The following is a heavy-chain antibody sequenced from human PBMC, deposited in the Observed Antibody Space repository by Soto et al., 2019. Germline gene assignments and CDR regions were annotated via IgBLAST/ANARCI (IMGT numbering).Heavy chain of an antibody. Sequence: SETLSLTCAVSGVSIHNSHSFWGWIRQPPGKGLEFIGSMYYSGGANYNPSLKSRVTISLDTSKNQFSLTVNSVTAADTAIYYCGRVVEGATRHTDFDSWGQGTLVTVS. CDR1: GVSIHNSHSF. CDR3: GRVVEGATRHTDFDS. V-gene: IGHV4-39*01. D-gene: IGHD2-15*01. J-gene: IGHJ5*01. CDR2: MYYSGGA.